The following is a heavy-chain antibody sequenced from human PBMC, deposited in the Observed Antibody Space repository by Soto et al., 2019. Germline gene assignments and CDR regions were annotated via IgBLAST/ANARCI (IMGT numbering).Heavy chain of an antibody. V-gene: IGHV3-66*01. CDR3: ARDSGRYCSSTSCRNDAFDI. D-gene: IGHD2-2*01. J-gene: IGHJ3*02. CDR2: IYSGGST. CDR1: GFTVSSNY. Sequence: GGSLRLSCAASGFTVSSNYMSWVRQAPGKGLEWVSVIYSGGSTYYANSVKGRFTISRDNSKNTLYLQMNSLRAEATAVYYCARDSGRYCSSTSCRNDAFDIWGQGTMVTVSS.